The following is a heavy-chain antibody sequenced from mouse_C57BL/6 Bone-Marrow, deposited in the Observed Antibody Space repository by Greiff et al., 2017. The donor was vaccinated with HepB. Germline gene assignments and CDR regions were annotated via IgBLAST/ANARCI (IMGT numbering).Heavy chain of an antibody. CDR1: GFTFSDYY. CDR3: AISVTGTYAMDY. Sequence: EVQLVESGGGLVQPGGSLKLSCAASGFTFSDYYMYWVRQTPEKRLEWVAYLSNGGGSTYYPDTVKGRFTISRDNAKNTLYLQMSRLKSEDTAMYYCAISVTGTYAMDYWGQGTSVTVSS. D-gene: IGHD4-1*01. CDR2: LSNGGGST. J-gene: IGHJ4*01. V-gene: IGHV5-12*01.